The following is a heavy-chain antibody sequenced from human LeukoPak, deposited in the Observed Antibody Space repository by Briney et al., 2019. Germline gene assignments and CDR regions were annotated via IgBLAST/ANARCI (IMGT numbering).Heavy chain of an antibody. V-gene: IGHV4-39*07. J-gene: IGHJ4*02. CDR3: ARRPSTTVTPALYYFDY. D-gene: IGHD4-17*01. CDR1: GGSISSSSYY. CDR2: IYYSGST. Sequence: SETLSLTCTVSGGSISSSSYYWGWIRQPPGKGLEWIGSIYYSGSTYYNPSLKSRVTISVDTSKNQFSLKLSSVTAADTAVYYCARRPSTTVTPALYYFDYWGQGTLVTVSS.